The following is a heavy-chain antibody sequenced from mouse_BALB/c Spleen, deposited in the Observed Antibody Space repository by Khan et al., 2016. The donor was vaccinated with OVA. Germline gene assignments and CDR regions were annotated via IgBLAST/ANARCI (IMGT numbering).Heavy chain of an antibody. CDR2: INPSTGYT. Sequence: VQLQESGAELARPGASVKMSCKASGYIFATYTMHWVKQRPGQGLEWIGYINPSTGYTNYNQRFKDKATLTADKSSSTAYIQLSSLTSEDSAVYSSARKMGSTTRDPWFPYWGQGTLVTVSA. CDR1: GYIFATYT. V-gene: IGHV1-4*01. D-gene: IGHD2-14*01. J-gene: IGHJ3*01. CDR3: ARKMGSTTRDPWFPY.